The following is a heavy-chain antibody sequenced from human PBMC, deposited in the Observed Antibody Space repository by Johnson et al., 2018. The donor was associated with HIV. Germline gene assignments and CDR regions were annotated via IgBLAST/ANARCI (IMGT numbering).Heavy chain of an antibody. CDR1: GFTVSSNY. CDR3: AKDSSSWYGGAFDI. V-gene: IGHV3-66*01. D-gene: IGHD6-13*01. CDR2: IYSGGST. J-gene: IGHJ3*02. Sequence: VQVVESGGGLVQPGGSLRLSCAASGFTVSSNYMSWVRQAPGKGLEWVSVIYSGGSTYYADSVKGRFTISRNNSKNTLYLQMNSLRAEDTAVYYCAKDSSSWYGGAFDIWGQGTMVTVSS.